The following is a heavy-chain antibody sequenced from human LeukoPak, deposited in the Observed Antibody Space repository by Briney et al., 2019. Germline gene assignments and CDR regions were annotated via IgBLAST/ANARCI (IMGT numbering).Heavy chain of an antibody. Sequence: SQTLSLTCAISGDSASSTSAAWNWLRQSPSRGLEWLGRAYYRSKWSIEYAPSVESRITINPDASKNQFSLQLVSVTPEDTAMYYCAGGFVGGGWHAYWGQGTLVTVSS. D-gene: IGHD3-16*01. CDR1: GDSASSTSAA. CDR2: AYYRSKWSI. J-gene: IGHJ4*02. CDR3: AGGFVGGGWHAY. V-gene: IGHV6-1*01.